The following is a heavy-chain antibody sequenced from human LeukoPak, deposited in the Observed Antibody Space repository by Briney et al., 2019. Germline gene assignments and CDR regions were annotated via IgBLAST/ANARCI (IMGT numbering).Heavy chain of an antibody. CDR1: GGSISSSSYY. CDR3: ARGNPSYYYGSGSPIIRFDP. J-gene: IGHJ5*02. Sequence: SETLSLTCTVSGGSISSSSYYWGWIRQPPGKGLEWIGSIYYSGSTYYNPSLKSRVTISVDTSKNQFSLKLSSVTAADTAVYYCARGNPSYYYGSGSPIIRFDPWGQGTLVTVSS. D-gene: IGHD3-10*01. CDR2: IYYSGST. V-gene: IGHV4-39*07.